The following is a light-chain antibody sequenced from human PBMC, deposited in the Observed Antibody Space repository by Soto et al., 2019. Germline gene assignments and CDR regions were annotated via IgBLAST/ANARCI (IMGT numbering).Light chain of an antibody. CDR1: SSNIGAGYD. V-gene: IGLV1-40*01. Sequence: QLVLTQPPSVSGAPGQRVTISCTGSSSNIGAGYDVHWYQQLPGTAPKLFIYGNSNRPSGVPDRFSGSKSGTSASLAITGLQAEDEADYYCQYYDSSLSGWVFGGGTKLTVL. CDR3: QYYDSSLSGWV. CDR2: GNS. J-gene: IGLJ3*02.